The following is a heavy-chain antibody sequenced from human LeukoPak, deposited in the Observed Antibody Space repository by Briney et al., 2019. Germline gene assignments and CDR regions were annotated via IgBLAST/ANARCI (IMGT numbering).Heavy chain of an antibody. CDR3: THGSMYQLDY. D-gene: IGHD2-2*01. CDR1: GFSFSSHG. CDR2: IIGGAGST. J-gene: IGHJ4*02. V-gene: IGHV3-23*01. Sequence: GGTLRLSCAASGFSFSSHGMSWVRQAPGKGLEWVSGIIGGAGSTYYADSVKGRFTISRDNSKNTLYLQMNSLRAEDTAVYYCTHGSMYQLDYWGQGTLVTVSS.